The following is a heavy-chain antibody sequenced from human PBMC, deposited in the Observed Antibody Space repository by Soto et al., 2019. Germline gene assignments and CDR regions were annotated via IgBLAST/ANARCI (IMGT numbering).Heavy chain of an antibody. D-gene: IGHD6-6*01. CDR3: ARGRPAIAALYYYGMDV. Sequence: VKVSCKASGGTFSSYAISWVRQAPGQGLEWMGGIIPIFGTANYAQKFQGRVTITADESTSTAYMELSSLRSEDTAVYYCARGRPAIAALYYYGMDVWGQGTTVTVSS. V-gene: IGHV1-69*13. CDR1: GGTFSSYA. CDR2: IIPIFGTA. J-gene: IGHJ6*02.